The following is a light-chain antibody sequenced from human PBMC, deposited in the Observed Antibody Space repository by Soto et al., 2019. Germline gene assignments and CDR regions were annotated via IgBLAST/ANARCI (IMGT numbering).Light chain of an antibody. CDR1: SSDVGAYNY. V-gene: IGLV2-11*01. CDR3: SLYSSNGSLI. CDR2: DVN. Sequence: QSALTQPRSVSGSPGQSVTISCAGTSSDVGAYNYVSWFQQHPGKAPKVMIYDVNNRPSGAPDRFSGSTSGNTASLTISGLQAEDETDYFCSLYSSNGSLIFGPGTKLTVL. J-gene: IGLJ1*01.